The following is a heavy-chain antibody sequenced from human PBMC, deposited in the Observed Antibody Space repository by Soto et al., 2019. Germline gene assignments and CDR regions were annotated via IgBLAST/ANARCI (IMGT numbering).Heavy chain of an antibody. CDR3: ARPTITVPAAMGDWFDP. D-gene: IGHD2-2*01. CDR1: GGSISSSSYY. CDR2: IYYSGST. Sequence: SETLSLTCTVSGGSISSSSYYWGWIRQPPGKGLEWIGSIYYSGSTYYNPSLKIRVTISEDTTKNQFSLKLSSVTAADTAVYYCARPTITVPAAMGDWFDPWGQGTLVTVSS. J-gene: IGHJ5*02. V-gene: IGHV4-39*01.